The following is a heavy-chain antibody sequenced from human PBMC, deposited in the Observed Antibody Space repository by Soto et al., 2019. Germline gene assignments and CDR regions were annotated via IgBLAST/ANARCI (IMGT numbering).Heavy chain of an antibody. CDR3: ARTVSVVVVLPLDY. CDR2: IIPMLGET. D-gene: IGHD2-15*01. Sequence: VHLVQSGAEVKKPGSSVKVSCKTSGDTFSSYTISWVRQAPGQGLEWMGRIIPMLGETDYAQKFQGRVTITADKSTNTAYLELHSLQAEGTAIYYCARTVSVVVVLPLDYWGLGSLVTVSS. J-gene: IGHJ4*02. V-gene: IGHV1-69*02. CDR1: GDTFSSYT.